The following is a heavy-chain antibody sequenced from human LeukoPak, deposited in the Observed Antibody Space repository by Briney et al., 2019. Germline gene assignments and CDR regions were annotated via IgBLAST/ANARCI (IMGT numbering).Heavy chain of an antibody. D-gene: IGHD2-2*01. CDR2: IYTSGST. CDR3: ARGTSDY. Sequence: SETLSLTCTVSGGSISSGGYYWSWLRQPAGKGLEWIGRIYTSGSTNYNPSLKSRVTITLDTSKNQFSLKLSSVTAADTAVYYCARGTSDYWGQGTLVTVSS. J-gene: IGHJ4*02. CDR1: GGSISSGGYY. V-gene: IGHV4-61*02.